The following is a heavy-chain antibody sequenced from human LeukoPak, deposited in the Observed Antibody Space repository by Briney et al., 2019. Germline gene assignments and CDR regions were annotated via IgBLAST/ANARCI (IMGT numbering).Heavy chain of an antibody. D-gene: IGHD3-22*01. CDR1: GFTFSSYA. Sequence: GGSLRLSCAASGFTFSSYAMSWVRQAPGKGLKWVSAIGGSGGSTYYADSVKGRFTISRDNSKNTLYLQMNSLRAEDTAVYYCAKAPMIVVFYFDYWGQGTLVTVSS. CDR2: IGGSGGST. CDR3: AKAPMIVVFYFDY. V-gene: IGHV3-23*01. J-gene: IGHJ4*02.